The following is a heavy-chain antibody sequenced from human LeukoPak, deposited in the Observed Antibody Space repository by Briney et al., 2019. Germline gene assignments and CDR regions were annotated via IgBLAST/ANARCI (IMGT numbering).Heavy chain of an antibody. D-gene: IGHD3-10*01. CDR3: ATANYYGSGSYYNVAHFDY. CDR1: GYTLTELS. Sequence: ASVKASCKVSGYTLTELSMHWVRQAPGKGLEWMGGFDPEDGETIYAQKFQGRVTMTEDTSTDTAYMELSSLRSEDTAVYYCATANYYGSGSYYNVAHFDYWGQGTLVTVSS. V-gene: IGHV1-24*01. J-gene: IGHJ4*02. CDR2: FDPEDGET.